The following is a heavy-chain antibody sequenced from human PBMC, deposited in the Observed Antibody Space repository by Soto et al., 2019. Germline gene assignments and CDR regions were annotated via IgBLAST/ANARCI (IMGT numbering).Heavy chain of an antibody. CDR3: AHSKGGGNSAWFDP. CDR2: IYWNDDE. D-gene: IGHD2-21*02. CDR1: GFSLSTSGEG. V-gene: IGHV2-5*01. Sequence: QITLKESGPTLVKPTQTLTLTCTFSGFSLSTSGEGVGWIRQSPGKALEWLALIYWNDDERYSPSLRSRLTITKDTSRNLEVLTMTNMDTVDTATYYCAHSKGGGNSAWFDPWGQGTLVTASS. J-gene: IGHJ5*02.